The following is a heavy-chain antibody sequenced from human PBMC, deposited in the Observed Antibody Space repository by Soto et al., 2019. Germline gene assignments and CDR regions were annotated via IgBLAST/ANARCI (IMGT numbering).Heavy chain of an antibody. CDR1: GFTFRSYG. J-gene: IGHJ5*02. CDR3: AKPSSSLEWPPFDP. Sequence: QVKLVESGGGVVQPGRSLRLSCTTSGFTFRSYGMHWGRQAPGKGLEWVAVIRSDGSNRDYVDSVKGRVTISRDNSRRMVSLQMDNLRLEDTAVYYWAKPSSSLEWPPFDPWGKGTLVTVSP. D-gene: IGHD3-3*01. CDR2: IRSDGSNR. V-gene: IGHV3-30*18.